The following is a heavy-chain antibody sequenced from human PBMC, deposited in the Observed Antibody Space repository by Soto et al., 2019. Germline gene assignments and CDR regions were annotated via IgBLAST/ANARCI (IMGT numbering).Heavy chain of an antibody. D-gene: IGHD2-15*01. Sequence: VQLVESGGGLVKPGGSLRLSCAASGFIFATHTINWVRQAPGKGLEWVSSITGSGIYTRYADSVKGRFTISRDNAKNSVYLQINSLRAEDTAVYFCARDCSGGSCYPGMDVWGQGTTVTVSS. J-gene: IGHJ6*02. CDR1: GFIFATHT. V-gene: IGHV3-21*02. CDR2: ITGSGIYT. CDR3: ARDCSGGSCYPGMDV.